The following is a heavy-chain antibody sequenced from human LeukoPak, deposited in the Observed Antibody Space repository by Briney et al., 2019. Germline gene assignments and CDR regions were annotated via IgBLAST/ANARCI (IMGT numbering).Heavy chain of an antibody. V-gene: IGHV3-7*01. J-gene: IGHJ4*02. CDR1: GFPFSSYW. CDR3: ARDRVWTVLY. Sequence: GSLRLSCAASGFPFSSYWMSWVRQAPGKGLEWVANIKQDGSEKYYVDSVKGRFTISRDNAKNSLYLQMNGLRAEDTAVYYCARDRVWTVLYWGQGTLVTVSS. CDR2: IKQDGSEK. D-gene: IGHD6-13*01.